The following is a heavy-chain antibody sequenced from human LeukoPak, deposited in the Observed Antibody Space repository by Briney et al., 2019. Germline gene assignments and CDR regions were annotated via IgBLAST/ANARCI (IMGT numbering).Heavy chain of an antibody. Sequence: GGSLRLSCAASGFSFISYGMHWVRQAPGKGLEWVGVISDDGRSKDYADSVKGRFTISRDNSKDTLYLQMNSLRAEDTAVYYCAKRHSDYGDYVSYFDYWGQGTLVTVSS. V-gene: IGHV3-30*18. CDR3: AKRHSDYGDYVSYFDY. CDR1: GFSFISYG. D-gene: IGHD4-17*01. J-gene: IGHJ4*02. CDR2: ISDDGRSK.